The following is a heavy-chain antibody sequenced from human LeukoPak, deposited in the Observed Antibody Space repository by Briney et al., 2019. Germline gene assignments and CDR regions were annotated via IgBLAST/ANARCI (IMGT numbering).Heavy chain of an antibody. CDR2: INPNDNSI. CDR1: EDTFTRHY. Sequence: ASVKVSCTAPEDTFTRHYMHWVRQAPGQGLEWIGLINPNDNSIDYTQKLRGRVTVTRDRSTSTVYMELNSLRSDDTAVYYCAREGGSYKHFDYWGQGSLITVSS. J-gene: IGHJ4*02. D-gene: IGHD3-10*01. CDR3: AREGGSYKHFDY. V-gene: IGHV1-46*04.